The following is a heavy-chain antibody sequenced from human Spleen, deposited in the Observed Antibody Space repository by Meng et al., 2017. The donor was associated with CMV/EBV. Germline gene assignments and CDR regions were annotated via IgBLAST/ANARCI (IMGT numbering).Heavy chain of an antibody. J-gene: IGHJ4*02. Sequence: ASVKVSCKAPGNIFTRHGITWIREAPGQGLEWMGWISAYNGNTNYAQKLQGRVTMTTDTSTSTAYMELRSLRSDDTAVYYCARDLRYSSGNTHILDYWGQGTLVTVS. D-gene: IGHD6-19*01. CDR2: ISAYNGNT. CDR3: ARDLRYSSGNTHILDY. V-gene: IGHV1-18*01. CDR1: GNIFTRHG.